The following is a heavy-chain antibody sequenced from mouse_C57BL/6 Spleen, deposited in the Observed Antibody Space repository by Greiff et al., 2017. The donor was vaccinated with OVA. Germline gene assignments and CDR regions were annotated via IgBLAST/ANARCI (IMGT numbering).Heavy chain of an antibody. V-gene: IGHV1-50*01. CDR3: ARRPYYSNYDWYFDV. J-gene: IGHJ1*03. CDR1: GYTFPSSW. Sequence: QVQLQQPGAELVKPGASVKLSCKASGYTFPSSWMPWVKQRPGQGLAWIGEIDPSDSYTNYNQKFKGKATLTVDTSSSTAYMQLSSLTSEDSAVYYCARRPYYSNYDWYFDVWGTGTTVTVSS. D-gene: IGHD2-5*01. CDR2: IDPSDSYT.